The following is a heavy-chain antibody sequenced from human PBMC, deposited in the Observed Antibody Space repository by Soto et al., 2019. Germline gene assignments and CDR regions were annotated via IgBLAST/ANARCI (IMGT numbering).Heavy chain of an antibody. V-gene: IGHV3-43*01. D-gene: IGHD3-22*01. CDR1: GFTFDDYT. CDR3: AKDPSAVVIKSGAFHX. J-gene: IGHJ3*02. Sequence: AGGSLRLSCAASGFTFDDYTMHWVRQAPGKGLEWVSLISWDGGSTYYEDSVKVRFTISRDNSKNSLYLQMNSLRTEDTALYYCAKDPSAVVIKSGAFHXWGQGTIFTVS. CDR2: ISWDGGST.